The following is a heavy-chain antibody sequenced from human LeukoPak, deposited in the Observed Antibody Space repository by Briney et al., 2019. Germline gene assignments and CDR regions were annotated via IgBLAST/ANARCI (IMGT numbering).Heavy chain of an antibody. Sequence: GGSLRLSCAASGFTFTSYGMSWVRQAPGKGLEWVARIKNEIDGGTTDYAAPVKGRFTISRDDSKNTLYLQMNSLKTDDTAVYYCTTARVGYWGQGTLVTVSS. D-gene: IGHD2-2*01. V-gene: IGHV3-15*01. CDR3: TTARVGY. CDR1: GFTFTSYG. CDR2: IKNEIDGGTT. J-gene: IGHJ4*02.